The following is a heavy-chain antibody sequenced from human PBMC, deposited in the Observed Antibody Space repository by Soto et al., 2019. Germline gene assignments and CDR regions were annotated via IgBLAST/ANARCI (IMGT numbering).Heavy chain of an antibody. V-gene: IGHV4-59*01. CDR2: IYYSGST. J-gene: IGHJ3*02. CDR1: GGSISSYY. Sequence: SETLSLTCTVSGGSISSYYWSWIRQPPGKGLEWIGYIYYSGSTNYNPSLKSRVTISVDTSKNQFSLKLSSVTAADTAVYYCARVPFDYDIDAFDIWGQGTMVTVSS. CDR3: ARVPFDYDIDAFDI. D-gene: IGHD3-22*01.